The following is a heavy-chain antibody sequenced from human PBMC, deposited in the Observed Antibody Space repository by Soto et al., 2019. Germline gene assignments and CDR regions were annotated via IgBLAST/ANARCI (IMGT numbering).Heavy chain of an antibody. D-gene: IGHD3-9*01. CDR2: ISAYNGNT. CDR1: GYTFTSYG. CDR3: ARSVPYYDILTGYTAFDI. Sequence: ASVKVSCKASGYTFTSYGISWVRQAPGQGLEWMGWISAYNGNTNYAQKFQGRVTITADKSTSTAYMELSSLRSEDTAVYYCARSVPYYDILTGYTAFDIWGQGTMVTVSS. V-gene: IGHV1-18*01. J-gene: IGHJ3*02.